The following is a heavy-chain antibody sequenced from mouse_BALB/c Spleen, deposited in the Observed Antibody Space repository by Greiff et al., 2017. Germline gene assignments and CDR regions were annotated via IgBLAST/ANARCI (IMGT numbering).Heavy chain of an antibody. CDR1: GFAFSSYD. Sequence: EVQLVESGGGLVKPGGSLKLSCAASGFAFSSYDMSWVRQTPEKRLEWVAYISSGGGSTYYPDTVKGRFTISRDNAKNTLYLQMSSLKSEDTAMYYCARQVGLSFAYWGQGTLVTVSA. D-gene: IGHD1-1*02. J-gene: IGHJ3*01. V-gene: IGHV5-12-1*01. CDR2: ISSGGGST. CDR3: ARQVGLSFAY.